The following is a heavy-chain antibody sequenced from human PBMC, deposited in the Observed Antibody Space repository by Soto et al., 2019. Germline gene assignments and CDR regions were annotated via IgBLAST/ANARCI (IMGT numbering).Heavy chain of an antibody. J-gene: IGHJ4*02. Sequence: QVQLQESGPGLVKPSQTLSLTCTVSGGSISKGDYYWSWIRQPPGMGLEWIGYIFYSGNTYYNPSLKSRVTMSVETSKNQFSLRLTSVAAADTAVDYCARGAGGNDPFDYWGQGTLVTVSA. CDR1: GGSISKGDYY. V-gene: IGHV4-30-4*01. CDR3: ARGAGGNDPFDY. CDR2: IFYSGNT. D-gene: IGHD1-1*01.